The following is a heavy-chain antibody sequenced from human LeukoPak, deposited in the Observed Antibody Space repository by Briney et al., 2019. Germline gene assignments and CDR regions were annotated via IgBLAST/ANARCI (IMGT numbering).Heavy chain of an antibody. CDR2: IYYSGST. CDR3: ARDSTTVTSYYYFDY. Sequence: SETLSLTCTVSGVSVSSGSYYWSWIRQPPGKGLEWIGYIYYSGSTNYNPSLKSQVTISVDTSKNQFSLKLSSVTAADTAVYYCARDSTTVTSYYYFDYWGQGTLVTVSS. V-gene: IGHV4-61*01. D-gene: IGHD4-17*01. CDR1: GVSVSSGSYY. J-gene: IGHJ4*02.